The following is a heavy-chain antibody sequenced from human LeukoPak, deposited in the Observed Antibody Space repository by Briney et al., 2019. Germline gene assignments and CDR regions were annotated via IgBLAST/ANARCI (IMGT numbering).Heavy chain of an antibody. D-gene: IGHD5-24*01. CDR2: INPDYSGT. V-gene: IGHV3-74*01. CDR1: GFSFSTSW. J-gene: IGHJ3*02. Sequence: GGALRLSCKGSGFSFSTSWIHRVRQAPGEGLVWVSRINPDYSGTDYADSVRGRFTISRDNAKNTVFLQMNSLRAEDTAVYYCARPPDGLANAFDIWGLGTMVTVSS. CDR3: ARPPDGLANAFDI.